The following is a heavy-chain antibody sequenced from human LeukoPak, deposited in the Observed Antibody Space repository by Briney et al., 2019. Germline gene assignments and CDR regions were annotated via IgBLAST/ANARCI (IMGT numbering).Heavy chain of an antibody. CDR1: GGSISSSSYY. Sequence: SETLSLTCTVSGGSISSSSYYWGWIRQPPGKGLEWIGSIYYSGSTYYNPSLKSRVSISIDTSKNQFSLKLSSVTAADTALYYCARGGRITTVVGYNYFDPWGQGTLVTVSS. V-gene: IGHV4-39*07. D-gene: IGHD1-20*01. CDR3: ARGGRITTVVGYNYFDP. CDR2: IYYSGST. J-gene: IGHJ5*02.